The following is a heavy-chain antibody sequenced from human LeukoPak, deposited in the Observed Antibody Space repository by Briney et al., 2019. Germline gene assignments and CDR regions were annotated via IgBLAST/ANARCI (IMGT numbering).Heavy chain of an antibody. CDR1: GFTFSSYS. J-gene: IGHJ4*02. Sequence: GGSLRLSCAASGFTFSSYSMNWVRQAPGKGLEWVSSISSSSSYIYYAHSVQGRFTISRDNSKNTLYLQMNNLRAEDTAVYYCTRGGIGFEYWGQGTLVTVSS. V-gene: IGHV3-21*04. D-gene: IGHD1-26*01. CDR2: ISSSSSYI. CDR3: TRGGIGFEY.